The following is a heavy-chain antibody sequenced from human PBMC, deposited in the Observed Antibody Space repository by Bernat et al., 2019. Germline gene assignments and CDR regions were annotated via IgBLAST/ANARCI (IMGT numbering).Heavy chain of an antibody. Sequence: QVQLQESGPGLVKPSETLSLTCAVSGYSISSGYYWGWIRQPPGKGLEWIGSIYHSGSTYYNPSLKSRVTISVDTSKNQFSLKLSSVTAADTAVYYCARVHMTTVTTYDYWGQGTLVTVSS. J-gene: IGHJ4*02. CDR3: ARVHMTTVTTYDY. D-gene: IGHD4-17*01. CDR1: GYSISSGYY. V-gene: IGHV4-38-2*01. CDR2: IYHSGST.